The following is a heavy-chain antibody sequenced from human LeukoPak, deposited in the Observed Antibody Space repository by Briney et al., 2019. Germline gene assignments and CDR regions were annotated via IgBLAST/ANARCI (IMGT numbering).Heavy chain of an antibody. J-gene: IGHJ5*02. CDR2: INPRGGST. CDR3: ARRDCVGDCYSNWFDP. D-gene: IGHD2-21*02. CDR1: GYTFTNYF. Sequence: GASAKVSCKASGYTFTNYFMHWVRQAPGQGLEWMGIINPRGGSTGYAQKFQGRITMTTDMSTRTVYMELSSLESEDTAVYYCARRDCVGDCYSNWFDPWGQGTLVTVSS. V-gene: IGHV1-46*01.